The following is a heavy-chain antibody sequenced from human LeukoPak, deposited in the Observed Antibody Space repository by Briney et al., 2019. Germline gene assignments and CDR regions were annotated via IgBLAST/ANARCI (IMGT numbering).Heavy chain of an antibody. Sequence: GGSLRLSCAASGFTFSDYYMNWIRQAPGKGLEWVSHISPSTGYTNYADSVKGRFTISRDNAKNSLYLQMSSLRAEDTAVYYCARGAYYYDSSGDFDYWGQGTLVTVSS. CDR2: ISPSTGYT. D-gene: IGHD3-22*01. CDR3: ARGAYYYDSSGDFDY. J-gene: IGHJ4*02. V-gene: IGHV3-11*05. CDR1: GFTFSDYY.